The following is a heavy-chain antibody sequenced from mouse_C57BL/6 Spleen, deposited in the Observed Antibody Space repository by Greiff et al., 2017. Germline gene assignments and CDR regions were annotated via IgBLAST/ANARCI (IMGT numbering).Heavy chain of an antibody. J-gene: IGHJ3*01. Sequence: EVQLQQSGAELVRPGASVKLSCTASGFNIKDYYMHWVKQRPEQGLEWIGRIDPEDGDTEYAPKFQGKATMTADTSSNTAYLQLSSLTSEDTAVYYCTTGGSSPWFAYWGQGTLVTVSA. CDR3: TTGGSSPWFAY. CDR1: GFNIKDYY. D-gene: IGHD1-1*01. V-gene: IGHV14-1*01. CDR2: IDPEDGDT.